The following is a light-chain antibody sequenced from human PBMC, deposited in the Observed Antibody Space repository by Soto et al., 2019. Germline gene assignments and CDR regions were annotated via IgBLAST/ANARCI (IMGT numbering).Light chain of an antibody. CDR2: TNF. CDR3: AAWDDGLNGWA. V-gene: IGLV1-44*01. CDR1: SSNIGSNY. Sequence: QAVVTQPPSASGTPGQRVTISCSGSSSNIGSNYVYWYQQFPGTAPKLLIYTNFQRPSGVPDRFSGSKSVTSASLAISGLQPEDEAYYYCAAWDDGLNGWALGGGTKLTVL. J-gene: IGLJ3*02.